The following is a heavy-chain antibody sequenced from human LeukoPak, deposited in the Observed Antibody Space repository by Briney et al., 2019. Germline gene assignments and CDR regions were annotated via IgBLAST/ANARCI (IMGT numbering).Heavy chain of an antibody. J-gene: IGHJ4*02. Sequence: PSETLSLPCIVCGGSISSYYWSWIRQPPGKGLEWIGYIYYTGSTNYNPSLKSRVTIPIDTSKYQFSLKLSSVTAADTAVYYCARGSSGYSYGWSQGTLVTVSS. CDR3: ARGSSGYSYG. CDR2: IYYTGST. CDR1: GGSISSYY. D-gene: IGHD5-18*01. V-gene: IGHV4-59*01.